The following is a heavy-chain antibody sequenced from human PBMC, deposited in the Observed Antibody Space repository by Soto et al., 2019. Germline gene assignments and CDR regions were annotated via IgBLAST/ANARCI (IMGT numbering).Heavy chain of an antibody. CDR2: ISYDGSNK. V-gene: IGHV3-30-3*01. CDR1: GFTFSSYA. D-gene: IGHD3-3*02. Sequence: GVSLRLSCAASGFTFSSYAMHWVRQAPGKGLEWVAVISYDGSNKYYADSVKGRFTISRDNSKNTLYLQMNSLRAEDTAVYYCARGEWAHFRTGQGAFDIWGQGTMVTVS. J-gene: IGHJ3*02. CDR3: ARGEWAHFRTGQGAFDI.